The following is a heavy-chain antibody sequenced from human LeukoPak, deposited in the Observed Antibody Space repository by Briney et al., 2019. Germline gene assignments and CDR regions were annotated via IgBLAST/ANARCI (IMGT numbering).Heavy chain of an antibody. V-gene: IGHV3-30*18. CDR2: ISYDGSNK. Sequence: GGSLRLSCAASGFTFSSYGMHWVRQAPGKGLEWVAVISYDGSNKYYADSVKGRFTISRDNSKNTLYLQVNSLRAEDTAVYYCAKLAPMVRELYYYYGMDVWGQGTTVTVSS. CDR3: AKLAPMVRELYYYYGMDV. CDR1: GFTFSSYG. D-gene: IGHD3-10*01. J-gene: IGHJ6*02.